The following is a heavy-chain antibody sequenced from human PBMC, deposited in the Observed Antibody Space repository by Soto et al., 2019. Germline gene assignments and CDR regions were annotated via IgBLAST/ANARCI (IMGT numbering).Heavy chain of an antibody. CDR1: GGTFTGYY. J-gene: IGHJ4*02. Sequence: ASVKVSCKASGGTFTGYYIHWVRQAPGQGLEWMGWTNPNSGDVNYAQKFQGRVTMTRDMSISTAYMELSGLGSDDAALYYCARDVAGRFYFDYWGQGTLVTVSS. V-gene: IGHV1-2*02. CDR2: TNPNSGDV. CDR3: ARDVAGRFYFDY. D-gene: IGHD2-15*01.